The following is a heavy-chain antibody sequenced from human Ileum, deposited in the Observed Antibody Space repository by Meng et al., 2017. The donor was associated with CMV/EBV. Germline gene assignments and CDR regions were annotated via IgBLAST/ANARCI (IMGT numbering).Heavy chain of an antibody. CDR1: GFTFSTYG. CDR2: INGNDGKT. CDR3: ARGVFDL. Sequence: SLRISCAASGFTFSTYGMTWVRQAPGKGLEWVSLINGNDGKTYYADSVKGRFTVSRDNSRDTLYLQMNSLRVEDSALYYCARGVFDLWGQGTLVTVSS. J-gene: IGHJ4*02. V-gene: IGHV3-23*01.